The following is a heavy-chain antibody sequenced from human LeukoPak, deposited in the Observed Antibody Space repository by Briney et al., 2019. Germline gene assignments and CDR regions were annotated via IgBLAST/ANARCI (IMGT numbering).Heavy chain of an antibody. V-gene: IGHV3-7*01. D-gene: IGHD3-10*01. CDR1: GFTFTNYW. CDR3: ARDSGHYYGSGSYASDFDY. J-gene: IGHJ4*02. Sequence: GGSLRLSCAASGFTFTNYWMSWVRQAPGKGLELVANIKQDRSEKYYVDSVKGRFTISRDNAKNSLYLQMNSLRAEDTAVYYCARDSGHYYGSGSYASDFDYWGQGTLVTVSS. CDR2: IKQDRSEK.